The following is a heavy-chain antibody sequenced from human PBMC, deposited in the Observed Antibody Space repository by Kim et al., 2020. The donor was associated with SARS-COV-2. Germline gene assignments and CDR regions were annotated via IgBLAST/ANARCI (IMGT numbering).Heavy chain of an antibody. CDR2: IIPILGIA. Sequence: SVKVSCKASGGTFSSYAISWVRQAPGQGLEWMGRIIPILGIANYAQKFQGRVTITADKSTSTAYMELSSLRSEDTAVYYCARAPVPAALTNWFDPWGQGTLVTVSS. CDR1: GGTFSSYA. CDR3: ARAPVPAALTNWFDP. D-gene: IGHD2-2*01. J-gene: IGHJ5*02. V-gene: IGHV1-69*04.